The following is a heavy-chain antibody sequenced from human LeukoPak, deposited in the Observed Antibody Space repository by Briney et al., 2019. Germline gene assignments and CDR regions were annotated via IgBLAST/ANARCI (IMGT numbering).Heavy chain of an antibody. CDR1: GFTFEASA. Sequence: GGSLRLSCAASGFTFEASAMSWVRQAPGKGLEWVAVITGGGESTYYADSVKGRFTISRDNSKNTLYLQMNSLRVEDTAIYYCAKGRGYCTGGSCYSDYWGQGTLVTVSS. J-gene: IGHJ4*02. D-gene: IGHD2-15*01. CDR2: ITGGGEST. V-gene: IGHV3-23*01. CDR3: AKGRGYCTGGSCYSDY.